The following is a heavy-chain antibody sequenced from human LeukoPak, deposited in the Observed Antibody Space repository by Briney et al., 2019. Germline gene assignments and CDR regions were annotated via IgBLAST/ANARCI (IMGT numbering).Heavy chain of an antibody. J-gene: IGHJ4*02. V-gene: IGHV4-30-4*01. CDR1: GGSIRSSYYY. Sequence: SETLSLTGTVSGGSIRSSYYYWRWIRQPPGKGLEWIANIYYSGSTYYNPSLKSRVTISVDTSKNQFSLKLSSVTAADTAVYYCVGGYYDSSGYAPLLFDYWGQGTLVTVSS. CDR3: VGGYYDSSGYAPLLFDY. D-gene: IGHD3-22*01. CDR2: IYYSGST.